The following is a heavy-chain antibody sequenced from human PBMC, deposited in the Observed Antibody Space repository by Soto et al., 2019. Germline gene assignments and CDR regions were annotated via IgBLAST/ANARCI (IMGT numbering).Heavy chain of an antibody. J-gene: IGHJ3*02. CDR1: GGSINSYY. CDR3: AREEYNRSASGAFDI. D-gene: IGHD1-26*01. CDR2: IYYSGST. Sequence: PSETLSLTCSVSGGSINSYYWSWIRQPPGKGLEWIGYIYYSGSTNYNPSLKSRVTILVDTSKKQFSLKLSSVTATDTAVYYCAREEYNRSASGAFDIWGQGIMVTVSS. V-gene: IGHV4-59*01.